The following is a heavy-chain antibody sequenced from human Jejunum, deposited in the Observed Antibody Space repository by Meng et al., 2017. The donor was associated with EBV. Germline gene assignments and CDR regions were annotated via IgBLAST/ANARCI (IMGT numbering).Heavy chain of an antibody. CDR3: TILSHCDGGICYSYDY. Sequence: QVQVVQSGAEGKEPGASVKVSCKASGYTFTNYGVSWVRQAPGQGLEWMGWISAYNGNTDYAQKLQGRVTMTTDTPTSTAYMELRSLRSDDTAVYYCTILSHCDGGICYSYDYWGQGTLVTVSS. CDR2: ISAYNGNT. CDR1: GYTFTNYG. V-gene: IGHV1-18*01. D-gene: IGHD2-15*01. J-gene: IGHJ4*02.